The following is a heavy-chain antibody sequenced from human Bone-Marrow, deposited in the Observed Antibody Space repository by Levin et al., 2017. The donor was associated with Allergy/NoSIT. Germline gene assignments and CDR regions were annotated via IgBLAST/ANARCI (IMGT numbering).Heavy chain of an antibody. V-gene: IGHV4-39*01. D-gene: IGHD3-3*01. J-gene: IGHJ4*02. CDR2: IYYSGST. Sequence: SETLSLTCTVSGGSISSSSYYWGWIRQPPGTGLEWIGSIYYSGSTYYNPSLKSRVTISVDTSKNQFSLKLSSVTAADTAVYYCATEDDFWSGYYTEVGRFDYWGQGTLVTVSS. CDR3: ATEDDFWSGYYTEVGRFDY. CDR1: GGSISSSSYY.